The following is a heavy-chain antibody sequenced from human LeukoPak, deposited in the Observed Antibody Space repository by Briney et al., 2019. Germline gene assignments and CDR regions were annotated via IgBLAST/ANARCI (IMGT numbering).Heavy chain of an antibody. Sequence: GGSLRLSCAASGFTFSSYSMNWVRQAPGKGLEWVSSISSSSYIYYADSVKGRFTISRDNAKNSLYLQMNSLRAEDTAVYYCAREADFYCTNGVCFAFDYWGQGTLVTVSS. D-gene: IGHD2-8*01. CDR2: ISSSSYI. J-gene: IGHJ4*02. V-gene: IGHV3-21*01. CDR1: GFTFSSYS. CDR3: AREADFYCTNGVCFAFDY.